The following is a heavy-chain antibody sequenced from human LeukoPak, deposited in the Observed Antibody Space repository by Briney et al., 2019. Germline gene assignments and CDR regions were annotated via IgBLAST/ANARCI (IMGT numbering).Heavy chain of an antibody. V-gene: IGHV1-69*13. CDR1: GGTFSSYA. D-gene: IGHD3-3*01. Sequence: SVNVSCKASGGTFSSYAISWVRQAPGQGLEWMGGIIPIFCTSNYAQKFQGRVTITADDSTSTAYMELSSLRSEDTAVYYCARSTYYDFWSGYSSPNPIDYWGQGTLVTVSS. CDR3: ARSTYYDFWSGYSSPNPIDY. CDR2: IIPIFCTS. J-gene: IGHJ4*02.